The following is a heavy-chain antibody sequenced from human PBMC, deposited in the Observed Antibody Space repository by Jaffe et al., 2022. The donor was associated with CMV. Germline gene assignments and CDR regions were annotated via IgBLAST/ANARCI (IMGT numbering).Heavy chain of an antibody. CDR3: TRRYSSRDRDAFDI. Sequence: EVQLVESGGGLVQPGRSLRLSCTASGFTFGDYAMSWVRQAPGKGLEWVGFIRSKAYGGTTEYAASVKGRFTISRDDSKSIAYLQMNSLKTEDTAVYYCTRRYSSRDRDAFDIWGQGTMVTVSS. CDR2: IRSKAYGGTT. CDR1: GFTFGDYA. V-gene: IGHV3-49*04. D-gene: IGHD6-13*01. J-gene: IGHJ3*02.